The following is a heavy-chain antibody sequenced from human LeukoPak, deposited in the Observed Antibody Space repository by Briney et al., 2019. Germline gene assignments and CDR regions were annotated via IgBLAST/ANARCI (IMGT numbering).Heavy chain of an antibody. D-gene: IGHD1-1*01. V-gene: IGHV4-31*03. J-gene: IGHJ4*02. Sequence: SETLSLTCTVSGASISSGGYYWSWIRQQPGKGLEWIGYSHYSGTTYYNTSLKSRVAISVDTSKNQFSLKLSSVTAADTAVYYCARDGPTSVLWGQGTLVTVSS. CDR1: GASISSGGYY. CDR2: SHYSGTT. CDR3: ARDGPTSVL.